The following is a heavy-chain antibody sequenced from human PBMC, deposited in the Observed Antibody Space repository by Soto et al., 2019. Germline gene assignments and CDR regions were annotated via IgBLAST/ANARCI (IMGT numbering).Heavy chain of an antibody. J-gene: IGHJ5*02. CDR1: GGTFSSYA. CDR2: IIPIFGTA. CDR3: ARDTAIVVVPAAMRNWFDP. Sequence: QVQLVQSGAEVKQPGSSVKVSCKASGGTFSSYAISWVRQAPGQGLEWMGGIIPIFGTANYAQKFQGRVTITADESTSTAYMELSSLRSEDTAVYYCARDTAIVVVPAAMRNWFDPWGQGTLVTVSS. V-gene: IGHV1-69*01. D-gene: IGHD2-2*01.